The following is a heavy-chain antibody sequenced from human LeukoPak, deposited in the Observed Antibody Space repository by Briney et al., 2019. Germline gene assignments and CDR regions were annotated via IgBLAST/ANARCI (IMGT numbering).Heavy chain of an antibody. D-gene: IGHD3-16*01. V-gene: IGHV1-18*01. Sequence: ASVKVSCEASGYTFTSYGISWVRQAPGQGLEWMGWISAYNGNTDYAQSLQGRVTMTIDTSTSTVYMELRSLRSDGTAVYSCARDVGRSYDLDYWGQGTLVTVSS. CDR1: GYTFTSYG. CDR3: ARDVGRSYDLDY. CDR2: ISAYNGNT. J-gene: IGHJ4*02.